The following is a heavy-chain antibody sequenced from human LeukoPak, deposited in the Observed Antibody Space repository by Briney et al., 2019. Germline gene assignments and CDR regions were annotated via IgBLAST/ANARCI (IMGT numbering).Heavy chain of an antibody. CDR3: ARAKKPIVVVPAAKRIGSRSGFDP. CDR1: GGSFSGYY. CDR2: TNHSGST. D-gene: IGHD2-2*01. J-gene: IGHJ5*02. Sequence: SETLSLTCAVYGGSFSGYYWSWIRQPPGKGLEWIGETNHSGSTNYNPSLKSRVTISVDTSKNQFSLKLSSVTAADTAVYYCARAKKPIVVVPAAKRIGSRSGFDPWGQGTLVTVSS. V-gene: IGHV4-34*01.